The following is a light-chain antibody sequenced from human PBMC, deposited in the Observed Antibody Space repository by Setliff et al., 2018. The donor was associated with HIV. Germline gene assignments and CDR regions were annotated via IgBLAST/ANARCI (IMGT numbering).Light chain of an antibody. J-gene: IGLJ2*01. CDR2: EVS. CDR1: ISDVGGYNY. CDR3: CSYAGSSTFDVV. V-gene: IGLV2-23*02. Sequence: QSALAQPRSVSGSPGQSVTFSCTGSISDVGGYNYVSWYQQHPGKAPKLIIYEVSKRPSGVSNRFSGSKSGNTASLTISGLQAEDEADYYCCSYAGSSTFDVVFGGGTKVTVL.